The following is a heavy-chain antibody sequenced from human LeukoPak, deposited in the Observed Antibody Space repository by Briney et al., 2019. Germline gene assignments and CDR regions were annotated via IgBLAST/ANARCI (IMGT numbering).Heavy chain of an antibody. CDR2: INPDGRAT. CDR3: ASSHDSAGND. Sequence: GGSLRLSCAASGFTFSTSWMSWVRQAPGKGLEWLANINPDGRATFYVDSVKGRFIISRDNAKNSLCLQMSSLRDDDTALYYCASSHDSAGNDWGQGTVVTVYS. J-gene: IGHJ4*02. V-gene: IGHV3-7*01. CDR1: GFTFSTSW. D-gene: IGHD2-15*01.